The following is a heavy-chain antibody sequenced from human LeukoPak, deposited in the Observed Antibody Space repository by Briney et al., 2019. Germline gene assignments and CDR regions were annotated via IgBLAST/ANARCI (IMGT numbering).Heavy chain of an antibody. J-gene: IGHJ4*02. CDR1: GGSISSSSYY. CDR3: ASYSNYEGYFDY. CDR2: IYYSGST. Sequence: SETLSLTCTVSGGSISSSSYYWGWIRQPPEKGLEWIGSIYYSGSTYYNPSLKSRVTISVDTSKNQFSLKLSSVTAADTAVYYCASYSNYEGYFDYWGQGTLVTVSS. D-gene: IGHD4-11*01. V-gene: IGHV4-39*07.